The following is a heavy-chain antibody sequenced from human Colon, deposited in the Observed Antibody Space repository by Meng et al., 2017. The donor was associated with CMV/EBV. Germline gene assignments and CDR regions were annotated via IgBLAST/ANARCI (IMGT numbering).Heavy chain of an antibody. CDR1: GFTFSSYS. D-gene: IGHD1-14*01. CDR3: VRENGPDASRGNRFDP. CDR2: INHDGSYI. Sequence: GESLRLSCATSGFTFSSYSLNWVRQAPGKGLEWVSRINHDGSYIIYADSVKGRFTISRDNAKNTLYLQMDTLRAEDTAVYYCVRENGPDASRGNRFDPWGQGTLVTVSS. V-gene: IGHV3-74*01. J-gene: IGHJ5*02.